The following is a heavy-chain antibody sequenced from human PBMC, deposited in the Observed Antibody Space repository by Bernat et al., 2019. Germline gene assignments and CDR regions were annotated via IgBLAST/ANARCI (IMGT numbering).Heavy chain of an antibody. D-gene: IGHD4-17*01. CDR3: ATGSAGYYYYGMDV. Sequence: EVQLLESGGGLVQPGGSLRLSCAASGFTFSSYAMSWVRQAPGKGLEWVSAISGSGGSTYYADSVKGRFTISRDNSKNTLYLQMNSLRAEDTAVYHCATGSAGYYYYGMDVWGQGTTVTVSS. CDR1: GFTFSSYA. V-gene: IGHV3-23*01. CDR2: ISGSGGST. J-gene: IGHJ6*02.